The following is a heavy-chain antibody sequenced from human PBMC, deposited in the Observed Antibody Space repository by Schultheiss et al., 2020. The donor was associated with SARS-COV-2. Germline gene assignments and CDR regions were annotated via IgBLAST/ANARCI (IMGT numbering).Heavy chain of an antibody. CDR3: ARGTLVLRFLEWFPPPVYFDL. CDR1: GFTFRSYA. D-gene: IGHD3-3*01. J-gene: IGHJ2*01. Sequence: GESLKISCAASGFTFRSYAMSWVRQAPGKGLEWVSSISSSGRYIYYADSVKGRFTISRDNAKNSLYLQMNSLRAEDTAVYYCARGTLVLRFLEWFPPPVYFDLWGRGTLVTVSS. CDR2: ISSSGRYI. V-gene: IGHV3-21*04.